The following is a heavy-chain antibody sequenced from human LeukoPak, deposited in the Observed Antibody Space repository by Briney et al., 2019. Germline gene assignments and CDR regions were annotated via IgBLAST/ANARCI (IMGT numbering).Heavy chain of an antibody. CDR2: LSDNGGSP. J-gene: IGHJ5*01. Sequence: PGGSLRLSCAASGFTFSNYAMSWVRQAPGKGLEWVSSLSDNGGSPYCADSVKGRFTISRDNSKNTLHLHLNSLRVEDTAVYYCAKDPETYSSRWFDSWGQGTLVTVSS. CDR1: GFTFSNYA. CDR3: AKDPETYSSRWFDS. D-gene: IGHD2-21*01. V-gene: IGHV3-23*01.